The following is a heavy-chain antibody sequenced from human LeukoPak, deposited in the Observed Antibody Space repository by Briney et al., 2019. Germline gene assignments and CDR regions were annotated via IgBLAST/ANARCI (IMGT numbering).Heavy chain of an antibody. CDR3: ARHENSLDDSSSWLFYFDY. J-gene: IGHJ4*02. V-gene: IGHV4-59*08. Sequence: SETLSLTCTVSGGSISSYYWSWIRQPPGKGLEWIGYIYYSGSTNYNPSLKSRVTISVDTSKNQFSLKLSSVTAADTAVYYCARHENSLDDSSSWLFYFDYWGQGTLVTVSS. CDR1: GGSISSYY. D-gene: IGHD6-13*01. CDR2: IYYSGST.